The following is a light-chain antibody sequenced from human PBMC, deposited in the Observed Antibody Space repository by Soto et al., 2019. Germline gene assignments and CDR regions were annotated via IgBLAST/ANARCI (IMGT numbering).Light chain of an antibody. CDR1: QSVSSY. CDR2: DAS. CDR3: QQRSNWPLT. V-gene: IGKV3-11*01. Sequence: EIVLTQSPATLSLSPGERATLSCRANQSVSSYLAWYQQKPGQAPRLLIYDASNRATGIPARFSGSGSGTYFTLTISSLEPEDFAVYYCQQRSNWPLTFGPGTKVDIK. J-gene: IGKJ3*01.